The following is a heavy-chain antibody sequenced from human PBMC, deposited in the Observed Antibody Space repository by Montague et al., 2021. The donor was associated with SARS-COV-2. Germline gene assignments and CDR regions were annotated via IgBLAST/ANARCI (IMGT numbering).Heavy chain of an antibody. CDR2: IYHSGST. CDR3: AREFRTFGYGGQYWSFDP. CDR1: GGSISSSHW. J-gene: IGHJ2*01. Sequence: SETLSLTCAVSGGSISSSHWWSWVRQPPGKGLEWIGEIYHSGSTNYNPSLKSRVTISIDKSKNQFSLKLSSVTAADTAVYYCAREFRTFGYGGQYWSFDPWGQGTLVTVSS. V-gene: IGHV4-4*02. D-gene: IGHD3-10*01.